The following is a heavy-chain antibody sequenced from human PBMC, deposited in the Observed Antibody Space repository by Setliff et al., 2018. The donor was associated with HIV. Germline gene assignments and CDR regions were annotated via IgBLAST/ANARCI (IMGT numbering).Heavy chain of an antibody. CDR2: LYWDGDK. Sequence: SGPTLVNPTQTLTLTCTFSGFSLSTSGAAVGWIRQPPGKALEWLAILYWDGDKRYTPSLNNRLTITKGTSKNQVVLTMTNVDPVDTATYFCARRAGSSWFRFYFDYWGQGARVTVSS. D-gene: IGHD6-13*01. V-gene: IGHV2-5*02. CDR1: GFSLSTSGAA. CDR3: ARRAGSSWFRFYFDY. J-gene: IGHJ4*02.